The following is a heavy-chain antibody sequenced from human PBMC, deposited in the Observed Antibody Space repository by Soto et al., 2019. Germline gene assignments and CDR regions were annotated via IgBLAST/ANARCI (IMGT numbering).Heavy chain of an antibody. CDR3: ARDRSKLPPLQYSLYGMDV. J-gene: IGHJ6*02. CDR1: GDSVSSNSAA. Sequence: KQSQTLSLTCAISGDSVSSNSAAWNWIRQSPSRGLEWLGRTYYRSKWYNDYAVSVKSRITINPDTSKNQFSLQLNSVTPEDTAVYYCARDRSKLPPLQYSLYGMDVWGQGTTVTVSS. D-gene: IGHD5-12*01. CDR2: TYYRSKWYN. V-gene: IGHV6-1*01.